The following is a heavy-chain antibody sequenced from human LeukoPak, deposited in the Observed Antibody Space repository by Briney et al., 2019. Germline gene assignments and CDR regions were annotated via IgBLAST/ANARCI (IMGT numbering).Heavy chain of an antibody. J-gene: IGHJ4*02. V-gene: IGHV4-39*01. CDR3: ASTITVTTDY. Sequence: PSETLSLTCTVSGGSISSSSYYWGWIRQPPGKGLEWIGSIYYSGSTYYNPSLKSRVTISVDTSKNQFSLKLSSVTAADTAVYYCASTITVTTDYWGQGTLVTVS. D-gene: IGHD4-17*01. CDR1: GGSISSSSYY. CDR2: IYYSGST.